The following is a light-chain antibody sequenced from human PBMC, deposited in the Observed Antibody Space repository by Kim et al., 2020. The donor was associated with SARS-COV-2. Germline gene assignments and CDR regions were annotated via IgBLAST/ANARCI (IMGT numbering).Light chain of an antibody. Sequence: AAVGDRVTITCRASHDIGNYLGWYQQNPGRAPKRLIYGASNLQSGVPSRFSGSGSETEFTLTINSLQPEDFATYFCLQHRTYPITFGQGTRLEIK. CDR3: LQHRTYPIT. CDR2: GAS. J-gene: IGKJ5*01. V-gene: IGKV1-17*01. CDR1: HDIGNY.